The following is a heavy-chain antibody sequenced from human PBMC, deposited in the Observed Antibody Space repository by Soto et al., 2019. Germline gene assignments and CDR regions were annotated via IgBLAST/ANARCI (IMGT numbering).Heavy chain of an antibody. Sequence: SETLSLTCAVSGGSITSSNWWSWVRQPPGKGLEWIGEVYHSGNTNYNPSLKSRLTISVDKSKNQFSLQLTSVTAADTAVYYCANEQFGGFDYWSQGTLVTVSS. CDR2: VYHSGNT. D-gene: IGHD3-10*01. J-gene: IGHJ4*02. V-gene: IGHV4-4*02. CDR3: ANEQFGGFDY. CDR1: GGSITSSNW.